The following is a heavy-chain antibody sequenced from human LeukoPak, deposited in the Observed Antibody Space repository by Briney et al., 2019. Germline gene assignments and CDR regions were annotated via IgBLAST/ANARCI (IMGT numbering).Heavy chain of an antibody. V-gene: IGHV3-33*01. CDR3: ARPLRGGYSYFYYYYGMDV. J-gene: IGHJ6*02. CDR1: GFTLSSYG. CDR2: IWYDGSNK. D-gene: IGHD5-18*01. Sequence: PGGSLRLSCAASGFTLSSYGMHWVRQAPGKGLEWVAVIWYDGSNKYYADSVKGRFTISRDNSKNTLYLQMNSLRAEDTAVYYCARPLRGGYSYFYYYYGMDVWGQGPTVTVSS.